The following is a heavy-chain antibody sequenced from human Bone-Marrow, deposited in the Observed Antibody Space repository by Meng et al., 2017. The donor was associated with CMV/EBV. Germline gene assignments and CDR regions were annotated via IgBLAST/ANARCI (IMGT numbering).Heavy chain of an antibody. CDR2: IYYSGST. CDR3: ARASGGRVTIFGVVILPNYFDY. D-gene: IGHD3-3*01. Sequence: SETLSLTCTVSGGSISSYYWGWIRQPPGKGLEWIGSIYYSGSTYYNPSLKSRVTISVDTSKNQFSLKLSSVTAADTAVYYCARASGGRVTIFGVVILPNYFDYWGQGTRVTGYS. V-gene: IGHV4-39*07. J-gene: IGHJ4*02. CDR1: GGSISSYY.